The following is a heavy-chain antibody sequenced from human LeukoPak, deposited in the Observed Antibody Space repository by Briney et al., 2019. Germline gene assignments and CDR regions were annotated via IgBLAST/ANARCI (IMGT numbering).Heavy chain of an antibody. CDR3: ARPYPYYYDSSGYPEGDAFDI. J-gene: IGHJ3*02. D-gene: IGHD3-22*01. V-gene: IGHV4-39*01. CDR1: GGSISSSSYY. Sequence: SETLSLTCTVSGGSISSSSYYWGWIRQPPGKGLEWIGSIYYSESTYYNPSLKSRVTISVDTSKNQFSLKLSSVTAADTAVYYCARPYPYYYDSSGYPEGDAFDIWGQGTMVTVSS. CDR2: IYYSEST.